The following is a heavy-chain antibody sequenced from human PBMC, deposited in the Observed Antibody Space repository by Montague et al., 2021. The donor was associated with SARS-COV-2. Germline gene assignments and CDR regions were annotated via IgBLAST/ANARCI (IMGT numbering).Heavy chain of an antibody. D-gene: IGHD2-21*01. J-gene: IGHJ5*02. Sequence: SETLSLTCAVDGGSFSGYYWTWIRQSPGKGLEWFGEINHCGSTKYSPSLESRVAISVDTSKNQFSLKLNSVTAADTAIYYCAREDIWNWFDPWGQGTLVIVSS. CDR1: GGSFSGYY. V-gene: IGHV4-34*01. CDR2: INHCGST. CDR3: AREDIWNWFDP.